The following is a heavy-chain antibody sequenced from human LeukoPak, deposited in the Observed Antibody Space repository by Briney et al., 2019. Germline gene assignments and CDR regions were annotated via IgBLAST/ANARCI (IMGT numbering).Heavy chain of an antibody. CDR1: GFTFSSYA. CDR2: ISGSGGST. J-gene: IGHJ4*02. V-gene: IGHV3-23*01. Sequence: PGGSLRLSCAASGFTFSSYAMSWVRQAPGKGLEWVSGISGSGGSTYYADSVKGRFTISRDNSKKTLYLQMNSLRAEDTALYYCAKLPLIAVEGADDYWGQGTLVTVSS. CDR3: AKLPLIAVEGADDY. D-gene: IGHD6-19*01.